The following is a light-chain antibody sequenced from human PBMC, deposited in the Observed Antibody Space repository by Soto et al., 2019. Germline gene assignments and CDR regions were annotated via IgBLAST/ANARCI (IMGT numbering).Light chain of an antibody. CDR3: TSYSSSPTHVV. V-gene: IGLV2-14*03. Sequence: QSVLTQPASVSGSPGRSVTISCTGTSSDVGGFNYVSWYQHLPGRAPKLIIYDVTNRPSGISYRFSASKSGRTASLTISGLQAEDEAYYYCTSYSSSPTHVVFGGGTKLTVL. CDR1: SSDVGGFNY. CDR2: DVT. J-gene: IGLJ2*01.